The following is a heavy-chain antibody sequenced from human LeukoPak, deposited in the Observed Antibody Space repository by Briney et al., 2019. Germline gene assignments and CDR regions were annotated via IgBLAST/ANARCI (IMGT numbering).Heavy chain of an antibody. CDR3: ARQQQLVKN. CDR1: GGSFSGYY. D-gene: IGHD6-13*01. Sequence: SETLSLTCAVSGGSFSGYYWSWIRQPPGKGLEWIGEIYHSGSTNYNPSLKSRVTISVDKSKNQFSLKLSSVTAADTAVYYCARQQQLVKNWGQGTLVTVSS. V-gene: IGHV4-34*01. J-gene: IGHJ4*02. CDR2: IYHSGST.